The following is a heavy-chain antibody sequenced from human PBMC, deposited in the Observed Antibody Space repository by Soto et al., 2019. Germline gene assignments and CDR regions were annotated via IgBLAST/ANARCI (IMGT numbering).Heavy chain of an antibody. CDR3: AKVYYYDSSGSLDY. J-gene: IGHJ4*02. D-gene: IGHD3-22*01. CDR2: ISGSGGST. V-gene: IGHV3-23*01. CDR1: GFTFSSYA. Sequence: QPGGSLRLSCAASGFTFSSYAMSWVRQAPGKGLEWVSAISGSGGSTYYADSVKGRFTISRDNSKNTLYLQMNSLRAEDTAVYYCAKVYYYDSSGSLDYWVQGTLVTSPQ.